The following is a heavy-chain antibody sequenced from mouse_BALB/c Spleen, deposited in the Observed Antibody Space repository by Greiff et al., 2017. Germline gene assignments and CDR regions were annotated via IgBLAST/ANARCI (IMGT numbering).Heavy chain of an antibody. CDR2: INPSNGGT. J-gene: IGHJ3*01. V-gene: IGHV1S81*02. Sequence: VQLQQPGAELVKPGASVKLSCKASGYTFTSYYMYWVKQRPGQGLEWIGGINPSNGGTNFNEKFKSKATLTVDKSSSTAYMQLSSLTSEDSAVYYCTRGSDRGHEGFAYWGQGTLVTVSA. D-gene: IGHD3-1*01. CDR3: TRGSDRGHEGFAY. CDR1: GYTFTSYY.